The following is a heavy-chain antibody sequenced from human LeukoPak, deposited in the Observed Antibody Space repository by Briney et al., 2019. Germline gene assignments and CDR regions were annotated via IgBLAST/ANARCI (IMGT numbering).Heavy chain of an antibody. D-gene: IGHD3-22*01. J-gene: IGHJ4*02. CDR1: GGSISSYY. V-gene: IGHV4-59*01. Sequence: PSETLSLTCTVSGGSISSYYWSWIRQPPGKGLEWIGYIYYSGSTNYNPSLKSRVTISVDTSKNQSSLKLSSVTAADTAVYYCARGDRITMIGGWGQGTLVTVSS. CDR2: IYYSGST. CDR3: ARGDRITMIGG.